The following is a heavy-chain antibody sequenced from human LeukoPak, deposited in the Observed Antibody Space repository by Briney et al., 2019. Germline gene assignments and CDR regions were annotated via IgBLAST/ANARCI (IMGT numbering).Heavy chain of an antibody. Sequence: GGSLRLSCAASGFTFSSYSMNWVRQAPGKGLEWVSSISSSSNNIYYADSVKGRFTLSRDNAKNSLWLHMTSLRAEDTAVYYCARGEGDSGGNFVGDYWGQGTLVTVSS. CDR1: GFTFSSYS. CDR3: ARGEGDSGGNFVGDY. CDR2: ISSSSNNI. J-gene: IGHJ4*02. D-gene: IGHD4-23*01. V-gene: IGHV3-21*01.